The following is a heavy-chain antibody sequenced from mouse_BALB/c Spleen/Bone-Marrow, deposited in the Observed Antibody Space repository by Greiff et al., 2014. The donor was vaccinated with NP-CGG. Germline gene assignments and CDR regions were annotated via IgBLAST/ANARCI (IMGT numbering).Heavy chain of an antibody. V-gene: IGHV14-3*02. J-gene: IGHJ4*01. CDR2: IDPANGNT. CDR3: SSYAMDY. Sequence: EVQLQQSGAELVKPGASVKLSCTASGFNIKDTYMHWVKQRPEQGLEWIGRIDPANGNTKYDPKFQGKATITADTSSNTAYLQLSRLTSEDTAVYYGSSYAMDYWGQGTSVTVSS. CDR1: GFNIKDTY.